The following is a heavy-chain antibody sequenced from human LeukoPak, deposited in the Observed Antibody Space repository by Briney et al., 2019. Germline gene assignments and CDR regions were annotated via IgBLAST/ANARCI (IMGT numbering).Heavy chain of an antibody. D-gene: IGHD6-6*01. Sequence: ASVKVSCKASGYTFTDYYMHWVRQAPGQGLEWMGWINPNSGGTNFAQKFHGRVAMTRDTSISTAYLELGSLGSDDTAVYFCARARWQLVPYFDSWGQGTLVTVSS. J-gene: IGHJ4*02. CDR3: ARARWQLVPYFDS. V-gene: IGHV1-2*02. CDR1: GYTFTDYY. CDR2: INPNSGGT.